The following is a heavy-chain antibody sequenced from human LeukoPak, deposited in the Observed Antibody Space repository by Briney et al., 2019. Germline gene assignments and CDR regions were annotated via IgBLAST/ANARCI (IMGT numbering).Heavy chain of an antibody. D-gene: IGHD6-19*01. CDR2: ISSSGGHT. Sequence: GGSLRLSCAASGFTLSSYAMSWVRQAPGKGLEWVSSISSSGGHTYYADSVKGRFTISRDNAKNSLYLQVNSLRAEDTALYYCARIGSLGIAVTGVDYWGQGTLVTVSS. J-gene: IGHJ4*02. CDR3: ARIGSLGIAVTGVDY. V-gene: IGHV3-21*01. CDR1: GFTLSSYA.